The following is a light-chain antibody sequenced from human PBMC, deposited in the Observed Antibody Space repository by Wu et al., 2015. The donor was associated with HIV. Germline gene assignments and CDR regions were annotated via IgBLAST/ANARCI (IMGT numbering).Light chain of an antibody. CDR1: QSLSFSS. CDR2: DAS. J-gene: IGKJ1*01. Sequence: EIVLTQSPGTLSLSPGERATLSCRASQSLSFSSLAWYQQKPGQAPRLLIYDASTRATGFPARFSGGGSGTEFTLTISTLQSGDVAVYYCQQYNDWPQTFGQGTKVEI. CDR3: QQYNDWPQT. V-gene: IGKV3-15*01.